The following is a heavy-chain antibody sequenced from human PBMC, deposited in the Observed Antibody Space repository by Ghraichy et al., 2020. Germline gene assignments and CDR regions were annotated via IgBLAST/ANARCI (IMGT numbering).Heavy chain of an antibody. J-gene: IGHJ4*02. D-gene: IGHD3-22*01. CDR2: INSDGSST. CDR3: VSYEGRGPLAGDN. Sequence: GGSLRLSCAASGFTFSSYWMHWVRQAPGKGLMWVSRINSDGSSTNYADSVKGRFTISRDNAKNTLYLQMNSLRAEDTAVYFCVSYEGRGPLAGDNWGQGTLVTVSS. CDR1: GFTFSSYW. V-gene: IGHV3-74*01.